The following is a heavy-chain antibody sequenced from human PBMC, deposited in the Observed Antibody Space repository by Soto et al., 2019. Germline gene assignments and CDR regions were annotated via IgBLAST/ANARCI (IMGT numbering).Heavy chain of an antibody. D-gene: IGHD2-15*01. J-gene: IGHJ4*02. CDR2: IYWDDDK. V-gene: IGHV2-5*02. Sequence: QITLKESGPTLVKPTQTLTLTCTFSGFSLTTTGVGVGWIRQPPGKALEWLAIIYWDDDKRYSPSLKSRLTITKDTSKNQVVLTMTNMDPVDTATYFCAHRAVLCSGGTCYFHPFDFWGQGTLVTVSS. CDR1: GFSLTTTGVG. CDR3: AHRAVLCSGGTCYFHPFDF.